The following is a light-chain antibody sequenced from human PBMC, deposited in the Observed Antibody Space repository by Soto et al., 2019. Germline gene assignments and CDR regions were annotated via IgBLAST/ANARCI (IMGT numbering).Light chain of an antibody. Sequence: DIQMTQSPSTLSASVGDSVTITCRASQSISSWLAWYQQKPGKAPKLLIYKASTLESGVPSGFSGSGSGTEFTLTTNSLQPDDSATYYCQQYTDYPVTFDQGTRPEIK. J-gene: IGKJ5*01. CDR3: QQYTDYPVT. V-gene: IGKV1-5*03. CDR1: QSISSW. CDR2: KAS.